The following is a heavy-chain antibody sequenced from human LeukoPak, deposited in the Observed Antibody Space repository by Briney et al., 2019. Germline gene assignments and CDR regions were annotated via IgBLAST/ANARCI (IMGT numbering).Heavy chain of an antibody. CDR2: ISIIRRDI. CDR1: GFTFSSYA. Sequence: PGWALRLSCAASGFTFSSYAMIWVRQAPGKGGEWVSSISIIRRDIYYADSVKGRFTISRNNAQNSLHLQMNSLRCYDNAVYYCSRDGGSVVVPAANEYWGPGTLSPSPQ. V-gene: IGHV3-21*01. D-gene: IGHD2-2*01. J-gene: IGHJ4*01. CDR3: SRDGGSVVVPAANEY.